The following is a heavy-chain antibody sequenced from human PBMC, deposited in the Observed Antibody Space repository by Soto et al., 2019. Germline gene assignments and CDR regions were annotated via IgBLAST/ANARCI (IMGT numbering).Heavy chain of an antibody. J-gene: IGHJ3*02. Sequence: GESLKISCKGSGYSFTSYWIGWVRQMPGKGLEWMGIIYPGDSDTRYSPSFQGQVTISADKSISTAYLQWSSLKASDTAMYYCARLSANTDSAGAFDIWGQGTMVTVSS. D-gene: IGHD3-3*01. CDR3: ARLSANTDSAGAFDI. CDR2: IYPGDSDT. V-gene: IGHV5-51*01. CDR1: GYSFTSYW.